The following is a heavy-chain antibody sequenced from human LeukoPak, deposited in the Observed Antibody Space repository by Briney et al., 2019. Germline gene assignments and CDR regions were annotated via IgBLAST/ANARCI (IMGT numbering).Heavy chain of an antibody. V-gene: IGHV3-30*18. CDR1: GFTFSIYG. J-gene: IGHJ4*02. Sequence: GGSLRLSCAASGFTFSIYGMHWVRQAPGKGLEWVAVTSSDGSITDYADSVKGRFTISRGNSKNTLYLQMNSLRDEDTAVYYCSKKRDGTLSEPGDYWGQGTLVTVSS. D-gene: IGHD1-14*01. CDR3: SKKRDGTLSEPGDY. CDR2: TSSDGSIT.